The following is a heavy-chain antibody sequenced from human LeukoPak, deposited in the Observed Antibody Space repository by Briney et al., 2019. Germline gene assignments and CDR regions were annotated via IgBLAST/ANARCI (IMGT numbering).Heavy chain of an antibody. CDR1: GFTFSRYS. Sequence: GGSLRLSCAASGFTFSRYSMNWVRQAPGKGLEWVSSISSSGSSIYYADSVKGRFTISRDNAKNSLYLQMNSLRAEDTAVYYCARGYCSSTSCYALDYYYYYYMDVWGKGTTVTISS. J-gene: IGHJ6*03. CDR2: ISSSGSSI. D-gene: IGHD2-2*01. CDR3: ARGYCSSTSCYALDYYYYYYMDV. V-gene: IGHV3-21*01.